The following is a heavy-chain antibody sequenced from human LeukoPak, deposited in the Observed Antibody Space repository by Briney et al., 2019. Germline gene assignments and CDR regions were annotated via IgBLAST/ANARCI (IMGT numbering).Heavy chain of an antibody. D-gene: IGHD6-19*01. CDR2: INPSGGST. V-gene: IGHV1-46*01. CDR1: GYTLTSYY. Sequence: ASVKVSCKASGYTLTSYYMHWVRQAPGQGPEWMGIINPSGGSTSYAQKFQGRVTMTRDMSTSTVYMELSSLRSEDTAVYYCAREGSGYSSGWYGWGQGTLVTVSS. CDR3: AREGSGYSSGWYG. J-gene: IGHJ4*02.